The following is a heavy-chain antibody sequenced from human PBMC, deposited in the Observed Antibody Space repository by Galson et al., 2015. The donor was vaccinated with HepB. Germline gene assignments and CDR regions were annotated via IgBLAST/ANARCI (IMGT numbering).Heavy chain of an antibody. CDR2: INGRGSTR. Sequence: SLRLSCAGSGFIFRHHVMAWIRQAPGKGLEWVSGINGRGSTRSYSDAVKGRFSISRDNSKDTVFLQMDNLRAEDTAVYYCAREGDPYDFWSALDYWGQGTLVTVSS. J-gene: IGHJ4*02. D-gene: IGHD3-3*01. V-gene: IGHV3-23*01. CDR1: GFIFRHHV. CDR3: AREGDPYDFWSALDY.